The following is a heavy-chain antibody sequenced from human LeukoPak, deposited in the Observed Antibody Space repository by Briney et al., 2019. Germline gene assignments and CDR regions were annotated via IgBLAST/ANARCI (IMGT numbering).Heavy chain of an antibody. Sequence: SETLSLTCAVYGGSFSGYYWSWIRQPPGKGREWIGEINHSGSTNYNPSLKSRVTISVDTSKNQFSLKLSSVTAADTAVYYCARAPYQARLAAARYFDYWGQGTLVTVSS. V-gene: IGHV4-34*01. D-gene: IGHD6-13*01. CDR3: ARAPYQARLAAARYFDY. J-gene: IGHJ4*02. CDR1: GGSFSGYY. CDR2: INHSGST.